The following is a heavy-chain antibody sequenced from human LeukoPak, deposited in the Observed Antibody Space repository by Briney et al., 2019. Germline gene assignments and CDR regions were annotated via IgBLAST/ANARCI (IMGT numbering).Heavy chain of an antibody. CDR1: GDSISSYY. J-gene: IGHJ4*02. Sequence: SETLSLTCTVSGDSISSYYWSWIRPPPGKGLEWIGYIYLIGGTKYTPSPTSRVSIPSDATKAKFSLKLTSVAAAPTARYYCATGYSSTWYYFDYTGQRTPVTVSS. D-gene: IGHD6-13*01. V-gene: IGHV4-59*01. CDR2: IYLIGGT. CDR3: ATGYSSTWYYFDY.